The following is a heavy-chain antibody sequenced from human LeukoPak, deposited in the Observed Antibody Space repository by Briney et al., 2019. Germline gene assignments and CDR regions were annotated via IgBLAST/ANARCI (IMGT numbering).Heavy chain of an antibody. CDR2: IHYTGKP. D-gene: IGHD3-16*01. J-gene: IGHJ6*02. Sequence: TSETLSLTCSVSGGAITGHYWTWIRKPPGKGLEWIGQIHYTGKPDYNPSLKSRITISVDTSKNQVSLQVSSVTAADSAIYYCARFGVDYDMDVWGHGTTVTVFS. CDR1: GGAITGHY. CDR3: ARFGVDYDMDV. V-gene: IGHV4-59*11.